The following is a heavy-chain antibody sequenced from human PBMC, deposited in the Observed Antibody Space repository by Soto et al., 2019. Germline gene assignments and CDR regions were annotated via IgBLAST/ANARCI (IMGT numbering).Heavy chain of an antibody. J-gene: IGHJ6*03. CDR3: ARGLILWFGELSRRGGYYYYMDV. V-gene: IGHV4-34*01. Sequence: QVQLQQWGAGLLKPSETLSLPCAVYGGSFSGYQWTWIRQTPGKGLEWIGEINDSGNINYNPSLKSRVTIWVDTAKKQISLKLSSVTAADTAVYYCARGLILWFGELSRRGGYYYYMDVWGKGTTVTVSS. CDR1: GGSFSGYQ. CDR2: INDSGNI. D-gene: IGHD3-10*01.